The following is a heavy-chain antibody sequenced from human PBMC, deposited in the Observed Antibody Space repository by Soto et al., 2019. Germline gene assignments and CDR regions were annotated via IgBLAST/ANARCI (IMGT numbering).Heavy chain of an antibody. D-gene: IGHD3-3*01. CDR3: AKGGADDFWSCYPKPFDL. CDR1: GFTFSSYA. Sequence: EVQLLESGGGLVQPGGSLRLSCAASGFTFSSYAMSWVRQAPGKGLEWVSAISGSGGSTYYADSVKGRFTISRDNSKKTLNLQMNSLMTEDTAVYYCAKGGADDFWSCYPKPFDLWGQGTMVTVSS. CDR2: ISGSGGST. V-gene: IGHV3-23*01. J-gene: IGHJ5*02.